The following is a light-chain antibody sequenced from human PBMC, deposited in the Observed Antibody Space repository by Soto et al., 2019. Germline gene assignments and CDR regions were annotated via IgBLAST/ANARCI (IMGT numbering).Light chain of an antibody. J-gene: IGLJ2*01. CDR1: SSNIGSNY. CDR2: RNN. Sequence: QSVLTQPPSASGTPGQRVTISCSGSSSNIGSNYVYWYQQLPGTAPKLLIYRNNQRPSGVPDRFSGSKSGPSASLAISGVRSEDEPDYYCTAWDDTLRGPLFGGGTKVTVL. V-gene: IGLV1-47*01. CDR3: TAWDDTLRGPL.